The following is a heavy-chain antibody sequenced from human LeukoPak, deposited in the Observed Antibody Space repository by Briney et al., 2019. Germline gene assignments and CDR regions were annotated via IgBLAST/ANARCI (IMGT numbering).Heavy chain of an antibody. J-gene: IGHJ5*02. CDR2: TIPIFGTA. V-gene: IGHV1-69*06. CDR1: GGTFSSYA. CDR3: AREEGIAVAGSSLGWFDP. D-gene: IGHD6-19*01. Sequence: SVKVSCKASGGTFSSYAISRVRQAPGQGLEWMGGTIPIFGTANYAQKFQGRVTITADKSTSTAYMELSSLRSEDTAVYYCAREEGIAVAGSSLGWFDPWGQGTLVTVSS.